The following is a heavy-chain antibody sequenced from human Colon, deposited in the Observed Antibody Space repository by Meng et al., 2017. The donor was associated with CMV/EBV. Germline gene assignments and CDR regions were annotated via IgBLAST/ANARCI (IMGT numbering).Heavy chain of an antibody. CDR3: ARMEYSYGYLGWFDP. J-gene: IGHJ5*02. V-gene: IGHV1-46*01. D-gene: IGHD5-18*01. Sequence: ASVKVSCKASGYTFSTYDMHWVRQAPGLGLEWMGIINPSGGSTSYAQKFQGRVTMTRDTSTSTVYMELSSLRSEDTAVYYCARMEYSYGYLGWFDPWGQGTLVTVSS. CDR1: GYTFSTYD. CDR2: INPSGGST.